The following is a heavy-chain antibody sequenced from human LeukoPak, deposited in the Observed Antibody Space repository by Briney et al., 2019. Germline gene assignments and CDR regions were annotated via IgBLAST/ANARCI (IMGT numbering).Heavy chain of an antibody. CDR3: AKVMPPGRIRFYSYYMDV. D-gene: IGHD2-15*01. Sequence: GGSLRLSCAASGFTFSTYWMSWVRQAPGKGLEWVANIRPDGSEKYYVDSVKGRLTISRDNAKNSLYLQMNSLRGEDTAVYYCAKVMPPGRIRFYSYYMDVWGKGTTVTVS. V-gene: IGHV3-7*01. CDR1: GFTFSTYW. J-gene: IGHJ6*03. CDR2: IRPDGSEK.